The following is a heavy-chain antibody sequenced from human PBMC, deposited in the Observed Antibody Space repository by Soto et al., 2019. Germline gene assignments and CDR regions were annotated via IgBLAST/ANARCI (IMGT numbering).Heavy chain of an antibody. V-gene: IGHV4-59*01. CDR2: VYYSGST. J-gene: IGHJ4*02. D-gene: IGHD5-12*01. CDR3: AKYRRTDAEGYRLDF. CDR1: GGSISGYY. Sequence: SETLSLTCTLSGGSISGYYWSWIRQPPGKGLEWIGYVYYSGSTKYNPSLESRVTISVDMSNNQFSLMLTSVAAADTAVYYCAKYRRTDAEGYRLDFWGQGTLVTVSS.